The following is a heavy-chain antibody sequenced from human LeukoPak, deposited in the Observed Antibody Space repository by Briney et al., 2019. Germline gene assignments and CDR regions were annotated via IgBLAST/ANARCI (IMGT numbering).Heavy chain of an antibody. CDR1: GFTFSNAW. Sequence: GGSLRLSCAASGFTFSNAWMSWVRQAPGKGLEWVGSIKSKTDGGTTDYAAPVKGRFTISRDDSKNTLYLQMNSLKTEDTAVYYCTTDRCSGGSCYPDYYYMDVWGKGTTVTVSS. V-gene: IGHV3-15*01. CDR3: TTDRCSGGSCYPDYYYMDV. CDR2: IKSKTDGGTT. J-gene: IGHJ6*03. D-gene: IGHD2-15*01.